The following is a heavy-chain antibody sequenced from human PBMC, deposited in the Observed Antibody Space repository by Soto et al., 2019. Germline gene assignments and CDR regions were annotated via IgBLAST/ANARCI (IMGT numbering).Heavy chain of an antibody. CDR2: IYYSGST. Sequence: SETLSLTCTVSGGSISSSSYYWGWIRQPPGKGLEWIGSIYYSGSTYYNPSLKSRVTISVDTSKNQFSLKLSSVTAADTAVYYCARQKAPYYYDRTGYDRGSAFDIWGQGTMVTVSS. J-gene: IGHJ3*02. CDR1: GGSISSSSYY. V-gene: IGHV4-39*01. CDR3: ARQKAPYYYDRTGYDRGSAFDI. D-gene: IGHD3-22*01.